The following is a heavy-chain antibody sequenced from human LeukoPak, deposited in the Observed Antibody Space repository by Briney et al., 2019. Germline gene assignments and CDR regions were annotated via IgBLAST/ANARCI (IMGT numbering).Heavy chain of an antibody. D-gene: IGHD3-10*01. J-gene: IGHJ4*02. Sequence: SVKVSCKASGGTFSSYAISWVRQAPGQGLEWMGRIIPILGIANYAQKFQGRVTITADKSTSTAYMELSSLRSEDTAVYYCARAQAGVYYFDYWGQGTLVTVSS. CDR2: IIPILGIA. CDR3: ARAQAGVYYFDY. V-gene: IGHV1-69*04. CDR1: GGTFSSYA.